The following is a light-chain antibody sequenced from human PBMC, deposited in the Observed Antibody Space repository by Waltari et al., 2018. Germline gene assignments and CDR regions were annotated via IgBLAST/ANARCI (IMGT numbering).Light chain of an antibody. J-gene: IGKJ3*01. Sequence: DIQMTQSPSSVSASVGDRVTITCRASQDIRNWLAWYQQKPGKAPNLLIYATSSLQTGVPSRFSGSGSWTEFTLTISSLQPEDFVTYYCQQANSFPITFGPGTKVDIK. CDR2: ATS. V-gene: IGKV1-12*01. CDR3: QQANSFPIT. CDR1: QDIRNW.